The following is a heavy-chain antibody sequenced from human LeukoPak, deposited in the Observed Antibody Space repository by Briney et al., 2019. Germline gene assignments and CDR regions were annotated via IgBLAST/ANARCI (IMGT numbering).Heavy chain of an antibody. J-gene: IGHJ4*02. CDR2: ITNSGNRT. CDR1: GFTFSNYA. D-gene: IGHD2-21*01. CDR3: ADFAATGDGY. V-gene: IGHV3-23*01. Sequence: GGSLRLSCAASGFTFSNYAMSWVRQAPGKGLQWVSSITNSGNRTYYADSVKGRFTISRDNSRDTLYLQMNSLRDEDTAVYYCADFAATGDGYWGQGTLVTVSS.